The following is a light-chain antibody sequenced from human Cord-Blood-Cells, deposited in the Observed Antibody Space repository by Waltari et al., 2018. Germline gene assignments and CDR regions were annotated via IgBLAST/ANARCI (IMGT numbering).Light chain of an antibody. Sequence: QSALTQPRSVSGSPGQSVTISCTGTSSDVGGYNYVSWYQQHPGKAPKLMIYDVSKRPSGVPDRFSGSKSGNTASLTISGLQAEDEADYYCCSYAGSCTSYVFGTGTKVTVL. V-gene: IGLV2-11*01. J-gene: IGLJ1*01. CDR2: DVS. CDR3: CSYAGSCTSYV. CDR1: SSDVGGYNY.